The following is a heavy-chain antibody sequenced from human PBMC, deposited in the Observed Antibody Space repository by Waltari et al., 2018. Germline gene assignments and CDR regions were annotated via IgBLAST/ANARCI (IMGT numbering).Heavy chain of an antibody. J-gene: IGHJ1*01. CDR3: AAELGLYSRNSGFQH. CDR2: IVVGSGNT. CDR1: GFTFTSSA. Sequence: QMQLVQSGPEVKKPGTSVKVSCKASGFTFTSSAMQGVRQARGQRLEWIGWIVVGSGNTNYAQKFQERVTITRDMSTSTAYMELSSLRSEDTAVYYCAAELGLYSRNSGFQHWGQGTLVTVSS. D-gene: IGHD6-13*01. V-gene: IGHV1-58*02.